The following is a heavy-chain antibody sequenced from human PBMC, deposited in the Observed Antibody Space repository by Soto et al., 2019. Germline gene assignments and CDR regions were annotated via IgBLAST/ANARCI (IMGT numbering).Heavy chain of an antibody. CDR3: ARGSRYALWFGESLFDY. V-gene: IGHV3-74*01. CDR2: INSDGSST. D-gene: IGHD3-10*01. J-gene: IGHJ4*02. CDR1: GFTFSSYW. Sequence: PGGSLRLSCAASGFTFSSYWMHWVRQAPGKGLVWVSRINSDGSSTSYADSVKGRFTISRDNAKNTLYLQMNSLRAEDTAVYYCARGSRYALWFGESLFDYWGQGTQVTVPQ.